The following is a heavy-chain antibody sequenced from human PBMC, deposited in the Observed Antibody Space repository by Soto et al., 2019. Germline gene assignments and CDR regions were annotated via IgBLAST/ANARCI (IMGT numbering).Heavy chain of an antibody. CDR3: AKETGTKYYFDY. Sequence: PGGSLRLSCAACGFRSSSYVMGWVRQAPGKGLEWVSAISGSGGSTYYADSVKGRFTISRDNSKNTLYLQMNSLRAEDTAVYYCAKETGTKYYFDYWGQGTLVTVSS. CDR1: GFRSSSYV. D-gene: IGHD1-1*01. V-gene: IGHV3-23*01. J-gene: IGHJ4*02. CDR2: ISGSGGST.